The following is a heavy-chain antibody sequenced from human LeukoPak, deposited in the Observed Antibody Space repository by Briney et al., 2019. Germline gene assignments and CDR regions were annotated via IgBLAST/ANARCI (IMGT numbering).Heavy chain of an antibody. Sequence: SQTLSLTCAISGDSVSSNSAAWNWIRQSPWRGLEWLGRTYYSSNWFSRYAVSVKSRITINADTSKHHFSLQLNSVTPADTAVYYCARGPGYFQHWGQGTLVTVSS. CDR3: ARGPGYFQH. J-gene: IGHJ1*01. V-gene: IGHV6-1*01. CDR1: GDSVSSNSAA. CDR2: TYYSSNWFS.